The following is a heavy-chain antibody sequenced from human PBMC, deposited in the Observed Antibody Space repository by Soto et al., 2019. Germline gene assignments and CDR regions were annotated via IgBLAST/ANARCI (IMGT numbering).Heavy chain of an antibody. D-gene: IGHD6-13*01. J-gene: IGHJ4*02. CDR1: GGSISSSSYY. V-gene: IGHV4-39*01. Sequence: SETLSLTCTVSGGSISSSSYYWGWVRQPPGKGLEWIGSIYYSGSTYYNPSLKSRVTISVDTSKNQFSLKLSSVTAADTAVYYCARHPAIAAAFDYWGQGTLVTVSS. CDR3: ARHPAIAAAFDY. CDR2: IYYSGST.